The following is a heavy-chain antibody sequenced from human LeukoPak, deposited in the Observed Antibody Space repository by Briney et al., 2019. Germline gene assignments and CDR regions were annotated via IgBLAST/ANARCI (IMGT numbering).Heavy chain of an antibody. CDR1: GFTFGDYA. CDR3: SRDRGFLEWSFDY. V-gene: IGHV3-49*03. Sequence: GGSLRLSCTASGFTFGDYAMGWFRQAPGKGLEWVGFIRSKAYGGTTEYAASVTDRFTISRDDSKSIAYLQMNSLKTEDTAVYYCSRDRGFLEWSFDYWGQGTLVTVSS. D-gene: IGHD3-3*01. CDR2: IRSKAYGGTT. J-gene: IGHJ4*02.